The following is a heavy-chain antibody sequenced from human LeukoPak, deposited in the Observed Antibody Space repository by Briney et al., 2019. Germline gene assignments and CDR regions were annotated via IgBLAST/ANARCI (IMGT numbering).Heavy chain of an antibody. CDR3: ARDRVPQYQLLSGVRSYYGMDV. Sequence: GASVKVSCEASGYTFTGYYVHWVRQAPGQGPEWIGSINTNSGVTRYTRKFQGRVTLTRDTSISTAYMEIRRLRSEDTAVYYCARDRVPQYQLLSGVRSYYGMDVWGQGTTVTVSS. V-gene: IGHV1-2*02. CDR1: GYTFTGYY. J-gene: IGHJ6*02. CDR2: INTNSGVT. D-gene: IGHD2-2*01.